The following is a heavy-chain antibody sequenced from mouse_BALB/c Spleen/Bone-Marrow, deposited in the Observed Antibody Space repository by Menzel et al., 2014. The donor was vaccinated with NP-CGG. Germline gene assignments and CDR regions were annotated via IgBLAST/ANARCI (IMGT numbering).Heavy chain of an antibody. V-gene: IGHV1S29*02. CDR2: IYPYNGGT. D-gene: IGHD2-1*01. CDR3: ARDGNYVAMDY. CDR1: GYTFADYN. Sequence: VQLQQPGPELVKPGASVKISCKASGYTFADYNMHWVKQTHGKSLEWIGYIYPYNGGTGYNQKFKSKATLTVDNSSSTAYMELRSLTSEDSAVYYCARDGNYVAMDYWGQGTSVTASS. J-gene: IGHJ4*01.